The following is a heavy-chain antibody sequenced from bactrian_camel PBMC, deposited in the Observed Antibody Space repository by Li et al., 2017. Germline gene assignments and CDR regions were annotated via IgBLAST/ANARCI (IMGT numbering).Heavy chain of an antibody. CDR1: GIHLSSAFC. J-gene: IGHJ4*01. CDR2: IRPGATTT. V-gene: IGHV3S63*01. CDR3: AAGFVYGDVWFREDDYNH. D-gene: IGHD6*01. Sequence: HVQLVESGGGSVQAGGSLRLSCAGTGIHLSSAFCVGWFRQVPGKEREGVASIRPGATTTAYASSVRGRFIISQGDARETVWLQMNSLKPDDTAMYYCAAGFVYGDVWFREDDYNHWGQGTQVTVS.